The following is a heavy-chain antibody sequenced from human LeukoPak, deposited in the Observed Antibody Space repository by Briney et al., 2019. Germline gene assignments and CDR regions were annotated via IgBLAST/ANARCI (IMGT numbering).Heavy chain of an antibody. CDR1: GFTFSSYA. D-gene: IGHD3-3*01. CDR3: ARDLFGAFDI. V-gene: IGHV3-30-3*01. CDR2: ISYDGSNK. J-gene: IGHJ3*02. Sequence: PGGSLRLSCAASGFTFSSYAMHWVRQAPGKGLEWVAVISYDGSNKYYADSVKGRFTISRDNSKNTPYLQMNSLRAEDTAVYYCARDLFGAFDIWGQGTMVTVSS.